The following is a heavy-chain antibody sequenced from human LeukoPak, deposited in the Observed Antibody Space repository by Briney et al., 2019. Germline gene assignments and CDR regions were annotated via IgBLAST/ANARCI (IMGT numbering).Heavy chain of an antibody. CDR3: ARDLVNIYTTGSTYDAFDI. J-gene: IGHJ3*02. CDR2: ISYDGSNK. V-gene: IGHV3-30*19. D-gene: IGHD1-1*01. Sequence: GGSLRLSCAASGFTFSSYGMHWVRQAPGEGLEWVAVISYDGSNKYFADSVKGRFTISRDNSKNTLFLQMNSLRPEDTAAYYCARDLVNIYTTGSTYDAFDIWGQGTMVTVSS. CDR1: GFTFSSYG.